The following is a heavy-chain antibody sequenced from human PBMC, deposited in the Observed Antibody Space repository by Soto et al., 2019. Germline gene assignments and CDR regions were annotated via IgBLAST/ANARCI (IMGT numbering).Heavy chain of an antibody. CDR2: ISSSGSGT. V-gene: IGHV3-23*01. CDR3: ATILAKSATGY. J-gene: IGHJ4*02. Sequence: GGSLRLSCASSVFTFSTFAMDCVRQAPGKGLEWVSSISSSGSGTYYADSVKGRFTISRDNSKNTLYLQMNYLRADDTAVYYCATILAKSATGYWGQGTLVNVSS. CDR1: VFTFSTFA. D-gene: IGHD2-15*01.